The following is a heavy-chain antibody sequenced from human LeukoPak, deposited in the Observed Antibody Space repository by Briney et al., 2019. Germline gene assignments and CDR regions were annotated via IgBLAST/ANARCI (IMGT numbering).Heavy chain of an antibody. J-gene: IGHJ4*02. CDR3: ARDLPLPQYSGSYGRFDY. D-gene: IGHD1-26*01. V-gene: IGHV3-66*01. CDR1: AFTFSSYG. Sequence: PGSSLRLSCAASAFTFSSYGMHWVRQAPGKGLEWVSVTYSDGSTYYADSVKGRFTISRDNSKNTLYLQMNSLRVEDTAVYCCARDLPLPQYSGSYGRFDYWGQGTLVTVSS. CDR2: TYSDGST.